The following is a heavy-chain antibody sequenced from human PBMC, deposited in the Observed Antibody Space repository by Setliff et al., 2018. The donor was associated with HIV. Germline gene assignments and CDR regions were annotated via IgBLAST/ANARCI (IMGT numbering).Heavy chain of an antibody. Sequence: GGSLRLSCEVTGFTFENYWMSWVRQAPGKGLEWVANINQGGTEKNYVDSVTGRFTISRDSSKRSLHLQMNNLGVEDTAVYYCARLPTTAVYYFDYWGQGTLVTVSS. V-gene: IGHV3-7*01. CDR2: INQGGTEK. CDR3: ARLPTTAVYYFDY. CDR1: GFTFENYW. D-gene: IGHD1-1*01. J-gene: IGHJ4*02.